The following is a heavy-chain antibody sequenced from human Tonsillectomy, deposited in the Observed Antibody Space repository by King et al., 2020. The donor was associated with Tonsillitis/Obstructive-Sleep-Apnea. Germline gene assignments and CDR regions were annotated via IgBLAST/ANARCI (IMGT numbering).Heavy chain of an antibody. D-gene: IGHD1-14*01. Sequence: VQLQESGPGLVKPSETLSLTCTVSGGSISSYYWSRIRQPPGKGLEWIGYIYYSGSTNYNPSLKSRVTISVDTSKNQFSLKLSSVTAADTAVYYCARDRDTGIDYWGQGTLVTVSS. J-gene: IGHJ4*02. CDR3: ARDRDTGIDY. CDR2: IYYSGST. V-gene: IGHV4-59*01. CDR1: GGSISSYY.